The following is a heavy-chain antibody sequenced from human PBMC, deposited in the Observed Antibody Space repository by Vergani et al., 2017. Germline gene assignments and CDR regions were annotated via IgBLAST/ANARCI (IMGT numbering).Heavy chain of an antibody. CDR1: GYSISSGYY. Sequence: QVQLQESGPGLVKPSETLSLTCAVSGYSISSGYYWGWIRQPPGKGLEWIGSIYHSGSTYYNPSLKSRVTISVDTSKNQFSLKLSSVTAADTAVYYCARGDVGYCSGGSCFREGAFDIWGQGTMVTVSS. V-gene: IGHV4-38-2*01. CDR2: IYHSGST. CDR3: ARGDVGYCSGGSCFREGAFDI. J-gene: IGHJ3*02. D-gene: IGHD2-15*01.